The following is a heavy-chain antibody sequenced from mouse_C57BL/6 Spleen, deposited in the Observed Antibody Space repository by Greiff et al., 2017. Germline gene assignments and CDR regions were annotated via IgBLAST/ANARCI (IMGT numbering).Heavy chain of an antibody. CDR3: ARQDLNYSGSSPYYFDY. V-gene: IGHV5-6*01. Sequence: EVQLVESGGDLVKPGGSLKLSCAASGFTFSSYGMSWVRQTPDKRLEWVATISSGGSYTYYPDSVMGRFTISRDNAKNTLYLQMSSLKSEDTAMYYGARQDLNYSGSSPYYFDYWGQGTTLTVSS. D-gene: IGHD1-1*01. J-gene: IGHJ2*01. CDR2: ISSGGSYT. CDR1: GFTFSSYG.